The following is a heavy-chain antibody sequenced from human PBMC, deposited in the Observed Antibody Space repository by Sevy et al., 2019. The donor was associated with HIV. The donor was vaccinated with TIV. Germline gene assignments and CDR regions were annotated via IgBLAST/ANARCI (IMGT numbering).Heavy chain of an antibody. CDR1: GFTFSDYY. CDR2: ISSSSSYT. Sequence: GGSLRLSCAASGFTFSDYYMSWIRQAPGKGLEWVSYISSSSSYTNYADSVKGRFTISRDNAKNSLYLQMNSLRVEDTAVYYCARARVDSGYDSWRWYFDLWGRGTLVTVSS. D-gene: IGHD5-12*01. J-gene: IGHJ2*01. V-gene: IGHV3-11*06. CDR3: ARARVDSGYDSWRWYFDL.